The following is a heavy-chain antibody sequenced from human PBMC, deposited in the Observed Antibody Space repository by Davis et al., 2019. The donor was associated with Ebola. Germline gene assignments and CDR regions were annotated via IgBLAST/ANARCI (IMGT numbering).Heavy chain of an antibody. V-gene: IGHV3-30-3*01. CDR1: GFTFSSYA. J-gene: IGHJ4*02. CDR3: ARDRESSSWFDY. Sequence: PGGSLRLSCAASGFTFSSYAMHWVRQAPGKGLEWVAVISYDGSNKYYADSVKGRFTISRDNSKNTLYLQMNSLRAEDTAVYYCARDRESSSWFDYWGQGTLVTVSS. CDR2: ISYDGSNK. D-gene: IGHD6-13*01.